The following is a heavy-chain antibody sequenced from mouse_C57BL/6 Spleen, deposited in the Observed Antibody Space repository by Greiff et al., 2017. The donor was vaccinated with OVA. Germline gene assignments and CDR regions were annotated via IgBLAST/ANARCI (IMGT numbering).Heavy chain of an antibody. CDR1: GYTFTDYN. J-gene: IGHJ3*01. Sequence: EVQLQESGPEVVKPGASVKMSCTASGYTFTDYNMHWVQQSHGKSLEWIGYINPNNGGTSYSQKFKGQSTLTVNKSSSTAYMELRSLTSEDAAVYYCAKWPLGAYWGQGTLVTVSA. CDR3: AKWPLGAY. V-gene: IGHV1-22*01. D-gene: IGHD6-1*01. CDR2: INPNNGGT.